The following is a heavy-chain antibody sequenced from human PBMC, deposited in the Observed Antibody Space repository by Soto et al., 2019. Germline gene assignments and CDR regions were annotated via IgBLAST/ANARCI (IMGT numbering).Heavy chain of an antibody. CDR2: INPSGGST. D-gene: IGHD2-2*01. CDR3: ARGRECSSTSCYNAFDI. Sequence: QVQLVQSGAEVKKPGASVKVSCKASGYTFTSYYMHWVRQAPGQGLEWMGIINPSGGSTSYAQKFQGRVTMTRDTSTSTVYMELSSLRSEDTAVYYCARGRECSSTSCYNAFDIWGQGTMVTVSS. J-gene: IGHJ3*02. CDR1: GYTFTSYY. V-gene: IGHV1-46*03.